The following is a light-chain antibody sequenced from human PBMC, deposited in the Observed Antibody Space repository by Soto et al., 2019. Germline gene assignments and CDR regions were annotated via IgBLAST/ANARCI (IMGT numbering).Light chain of an antibody. Sequence: AIQMTQSPSSLSASVGDRVTITCRASQGIRNDLGWYQQEPGKAPKLLIYAASSLESGVPSRFSGSGSGTDFTLTISSLQPEDFATYYCQQYNSYWTFGQGTKVDI. CDR1: QGIRND. CDR2: AAS. CDR3: QQYNSYWT. V-gene: IGKV1-6*01. J-gene: IGKJ1*01.